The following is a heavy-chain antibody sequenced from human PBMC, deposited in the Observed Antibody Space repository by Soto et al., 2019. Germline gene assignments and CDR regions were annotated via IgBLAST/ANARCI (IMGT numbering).Heavy chain of an antibody. CDR3: ARGVDIVATITSYYYYGMDV. CDR2: IYYSGST. CDR1: GGSISSGDYY. D-gene: IGHD5-12*01. J-gene: IGHJ6*02. Sequence: QVQLQESGPGLVKPSQTLSLTCTVSGGSISSGDYYWSWIRQPPGKGLEWIGYIYYSGSTYYNPSLKSRVTISVDTSKNQFSLKLSSVTAADPDVYYCARGVDIVATITSYYYYGMDVWGQGTTVTVSS. V-gene: IGHV4-30-4*01.